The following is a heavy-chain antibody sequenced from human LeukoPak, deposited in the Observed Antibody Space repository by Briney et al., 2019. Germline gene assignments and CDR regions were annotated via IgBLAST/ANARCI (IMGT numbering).Heavy chain of an antibody. J-gene: IGHJ4*02. CDR1: GGSISSYY. CDR2: IYYSGST. Sequence: SETLSLTCTVSGGSISSYYWSWIRQPPGKGLEWIGYIYYSGSTNYNPSLKSRVTISVDTSKNQFSLKLNSVTAADTAVYYCARDPRSGWYLFDYWGQGTLVTVSS. CDR3: ARDPRSGWYLFDY. V-gene: IGHV4-59*01. D-gene: IGHD6-19*01.